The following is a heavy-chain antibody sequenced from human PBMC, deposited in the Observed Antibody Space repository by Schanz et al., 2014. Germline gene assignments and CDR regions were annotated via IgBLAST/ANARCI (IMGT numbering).Heavy chain of an antibody. J-gene: IGHJ4*02. Sequence: EVQLVEPGGGLVQPGGSLRLSCAASGFTFSSYWMSWVRQAPGKGLEWVANIKQDGSERYYVDSVKGRFTISRDNAKNSLYLQMNSLRAEDTAVYYCERFQSPHQPFDYWGQGTLVTVSS. CDR3: ERFQSPHQPFDY. CDR1: GFTFSSYW. V-gene: IGHV3-7*01. CDR2: IKQDGSER. D-gene: IGHD2-2*01.